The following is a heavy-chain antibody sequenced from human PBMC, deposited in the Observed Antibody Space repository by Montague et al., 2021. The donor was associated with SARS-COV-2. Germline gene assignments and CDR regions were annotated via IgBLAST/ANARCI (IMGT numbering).Heavy chain of an antibody. D-gene: IGHD3-9*01. CDR1: GFPLSTSGMC. CDR3: ARGYYDILTGYLDAFDI. Sequence: PPLVKPTQTLTLTCTFSGFPLSTSGMCVSWIRQPPGKALEWLARIDWDDDKYYSTPLKTRLTISKDTSKNQVVLTMTNMDPVDTATYYCARGYYDILTGYLDAFDIWGQGTMVTVSS. V-gene: IGHV2-70*11. CDR2: IDWDDDK. J-gene: IGHJ3*02.